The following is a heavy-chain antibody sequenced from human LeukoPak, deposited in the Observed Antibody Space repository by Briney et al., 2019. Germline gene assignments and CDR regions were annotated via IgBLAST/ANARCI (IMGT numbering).Heavy chain of an antibody. CDR1: GGSISSSNW. Sequence: SGTLSLTCAVSGGSISSSNWWSWVRQPPGKGLGWIGEIYHSGSTNYNPSLKSRVTISVDKSKNQFSLKLSSVTAADTAVYYCAREFRIAAAGRELNWFDPWGQGTLVTVSS. V-gene: IGHV4-4*02. J-gene: IGHJ5*02. CDR2: IYHSGST. D-gene: IGHD6-13*01. CDR3: AREFRIAAAGRELNWFDP.